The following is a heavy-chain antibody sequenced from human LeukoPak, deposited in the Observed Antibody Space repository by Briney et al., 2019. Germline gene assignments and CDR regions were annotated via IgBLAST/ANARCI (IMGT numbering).Heavy chain of an antibody. Sequence: SVKVSCKASGGTFSSYAISWVRQAPGQGLEWMGRIIPILGIANYAQKFQGRVTITADKSTSTAYMELSSLRSEDTAVYYCARSGVYSTDPRADYWGQGTLVTVSS. CDR1: GGTFSSYA. V-gene: IGHV1-69*04. CDR3: ARSGVYSTDPRADY. D-gene: IGHD3-10*01. CDR2: IIPILGIA. J-gene: IGHJ4*02.